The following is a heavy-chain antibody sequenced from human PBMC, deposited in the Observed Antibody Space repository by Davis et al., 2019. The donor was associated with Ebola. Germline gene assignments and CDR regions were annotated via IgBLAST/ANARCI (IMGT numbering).Heavy chain of an antibody. V-gene: IGHV4-59*01. CDR2: FYYTGST. J-gene: IGHJ6*02. CDR3: ARDRWHSSIWGYSYYGMDV. D-gene: IGHD2-2*01. CDR1: GDSISSSY. Sequence: MPSETLSLTCTVSGDSISSSYWSWIRQPPGKGLEWIGYFYYTGSTNYNPSLKGRVTISVDTSKNQFSLKLTSVTAADTAVYYCARDRWHSSIWGYSYYGMDVWGQGTTVTVSS.